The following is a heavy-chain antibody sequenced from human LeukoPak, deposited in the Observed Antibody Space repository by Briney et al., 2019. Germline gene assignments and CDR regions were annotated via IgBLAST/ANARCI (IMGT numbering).Heavy chain of an antibody. D-gene: IGHD3-22*01. Sequence: GGSLRLSFAAPGFTFISNGMDSVRQAPGKGLEWVAFIRYDGSNKYYADSVKGRFTISRDNSKNTLYLQMNSLRAEDTAVYYCAKTFDYYDSSGYYYVIDAFDIWGQGTMVTVSS. CDR3: AKTFDYYDSSGYYYVIDAFDI. J-gene: IGHJ3*02. CDR2: IRYDGSNK. V-gene: IGHV3-30*02. CDR1: GFTFISNG.